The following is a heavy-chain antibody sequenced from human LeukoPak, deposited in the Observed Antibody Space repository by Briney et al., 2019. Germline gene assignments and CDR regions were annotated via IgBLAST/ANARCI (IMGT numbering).Heavy chain of an antibody. D-gene: IGHD2-21*02. CDR1: GGSIMNYA. V-gene: IGHV1-69*06. CDR3: ARVAAAIPRWYFDL. CDR2: IIPIFGTS. J-gene: IGHJ2*01. Sequence: GASVKVSCKTSGGSIMNYAISWVRQAPGQGLEWMGVIIPIFGTSNYAQKFQGRVTITADKSTNTANMELNSLRSEDTAVYYCARVAAAIPRWYFDLWGRGTLVTVSS.